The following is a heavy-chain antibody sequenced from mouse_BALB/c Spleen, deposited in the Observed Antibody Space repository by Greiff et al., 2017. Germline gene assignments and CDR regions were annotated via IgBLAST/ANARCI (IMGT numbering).Heavy chain of an antibody. CDR2: ISNGGGST. CDR3: ASHGGGYDPFFDY. V-gene: IGHV5-12-2*01. D-gene: IGHD2-2*01. J-gene: IGHJ2*01. Sequence: DVMLVESGGGLVQPGGSLKLSCAASGFTFSSYTMSWVRQTPEKRLEWVAYISNGGGSTYYPDNVKGRFTISRDNAKNTLYLQMSSLKSEDTAMYYCASHGGGYDPFFDYWGQGTTLTVSS. CDR1: GFTFSSYT.